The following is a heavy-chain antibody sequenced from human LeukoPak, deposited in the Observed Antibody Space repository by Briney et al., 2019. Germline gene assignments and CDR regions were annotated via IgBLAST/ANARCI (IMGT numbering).Heavy chain of an antibody. J-gene: IGHJ4*02. D-gene: IGHD3-22*01. Sequence: GGSLRLSCAASGFTFSSYAMSWVRQAPGKGLEWVSAISGSGGSTYYADSVKGRFTISRDDSKNTLYLQMNSLRAEDTAVYYCAKRGSYDSKGGFDYWGQGTLVTVSS. CDR3: AKRGSYDSKGGFDY. CDR2: ISGSGGST. V-gene: IGHV3-23*01. CDR1: GFTFSSYA.